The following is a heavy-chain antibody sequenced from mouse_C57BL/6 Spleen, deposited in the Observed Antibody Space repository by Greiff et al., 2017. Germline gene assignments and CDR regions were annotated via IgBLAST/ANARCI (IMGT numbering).Heavy chain of an antibody. V-gene: IGHV7-3*01. CDR2: IRNKANGYTT. D-gene: IGHD2-4*01. CDR1: GFTFTDYY. CDR3: ARYGYDYDSAMDY. J-gene: IGHJ4*01. Sequence: EVMLVESGGGLVQPGGSLSLSCAASGFTFTDYYMSWVRQPPGKALEWLGFIRNKANGYTTEYSASVKGRFTISRDNSQSILYLQMNALRAEDSATYYCARYGYDYDSAMDYWGQGTSVTVSS.